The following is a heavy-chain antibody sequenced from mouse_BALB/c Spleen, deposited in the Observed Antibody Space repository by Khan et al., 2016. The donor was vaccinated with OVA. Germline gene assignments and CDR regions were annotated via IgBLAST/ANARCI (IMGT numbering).Heavy chain of an antibody. CDR1: GFSLSRYN. D-gene: IGHD2-14*01. J-gene: IGHJ4*01. CDR2: IWGGGGT. CDR3: ASAYYRYDDDYAMAY. V-gene: IGHV2-6-4*01. Sequence: QVQLKESGPGLVAPSQSLSITCTVSGFSLSRYNIHWVRQPPGKGLEWLGMIWGGGGTDYNSTLKSRLTISKDNSKSKVFLKMNSLQTEETAMYYCASAYYRYDDDYAMAYWGQGTSVTVSS.